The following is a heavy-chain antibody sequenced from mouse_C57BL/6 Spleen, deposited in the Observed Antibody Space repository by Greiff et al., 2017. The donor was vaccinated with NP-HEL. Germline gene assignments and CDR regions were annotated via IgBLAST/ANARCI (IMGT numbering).Heavy chain of an antibody. Sequence: QVQLQQSGAELVRPGASVTLSCKASGYTFTDYEMHWVKQTPVHGLEWIGAIDPETGGTAYNQKFKGKAILTADKSSSTAYMELRSLTSEDSAVYYCTRSTGSGAFAYWGQGTLVTVSA. CDR2: IDPETGGT. D-gene: IGHD4-1*02. CDR3: TRSTGSGAFAY. V-gene: IGHV1-15*01. J-gene: IGHJ3*01. CDR1: GYTFTDYE.